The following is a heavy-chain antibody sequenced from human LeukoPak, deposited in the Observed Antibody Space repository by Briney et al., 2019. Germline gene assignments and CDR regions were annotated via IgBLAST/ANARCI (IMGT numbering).Heavy chain of an antibody. CDR1: GFSFSNAW. V-gene: IGHV3-15*01. CDR2: IKRQSDGATT. J-gene: IGHJ6*04. Sequence: PGGSLRLSCAASGFSFSNAWMSWVRQVPGTGLEWVGRIKRQSDGATTQYAAPVKDRFTISRDNSKKTLYLQMNNLKTEDTAVYYCTTEYYDSGSDNDVWGKGTTVTVSS. D-gene: IGHD3-22*01. CDR3: TTEYYDSGSDNDV.